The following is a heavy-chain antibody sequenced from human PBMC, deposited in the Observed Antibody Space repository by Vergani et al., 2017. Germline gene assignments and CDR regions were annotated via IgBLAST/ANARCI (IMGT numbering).Heavy chain of an antibody. D-gene: IGHD3-16*02. Sequence: QLQLQESGSGLVKPSQTLSLTCAVSGDSITNGGFFWNWIRQPPGKGPEWIGYIFPSGNSDYTPSLKNRVSISLDKSKNKYSVWVNSVTATDTAVYFCARASLRALVGYYYCMDVWGKGKTVVVSS. CDR1: GDSITNGGFF. J-gene: IGHJ6*04. CDR3: ARASLRALVGYYYCMDV. CDR2: IFPSGNS. V-gene: IGHV4-30-2*01.